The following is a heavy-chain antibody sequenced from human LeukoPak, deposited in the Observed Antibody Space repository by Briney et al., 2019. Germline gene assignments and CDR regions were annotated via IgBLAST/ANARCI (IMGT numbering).Heavy chain of an antibody. Sequence: SETLSLTCTVSGGSISSSSYYWGWIRQPPGTGLEWIGSIYYSGSTYYNPSLKSRVTISVDTSKNQFSLKLSSVTAADTAVYYCARGGIAAAGIIGYWGQGTLVTVSS. CDR1: GGSISSSSYY. CDR2: IYYSGST. V-gene: IGHV4-39*07. J-gene: IGHJ4*02. CDR3: ARGGIAAAGIIGY. D-gene: IGHD6-13*01.